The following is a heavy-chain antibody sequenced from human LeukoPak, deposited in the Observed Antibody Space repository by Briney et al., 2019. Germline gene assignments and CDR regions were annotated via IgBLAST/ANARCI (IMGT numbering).Heavy chain of an antibody. D-gene: IGHD2-2*01. CDR1: GYNFTSYW. V-gene: IGHV5-51*01. Sequence: GESLKISCKASGYNFTSYWIVWVRQVPGKGLEWIVIIYPSDSEARYSPSFEGQVTISADKSISTAYLQWSRLKASDTAIYYCARQYRTCTSTDCYLSLGYWGQGALVTVSS. CDR3: ARQYRTCTSTDCYLSLGY. CDR2: IYPSDSEA. J-gene: IGHJ4*02.